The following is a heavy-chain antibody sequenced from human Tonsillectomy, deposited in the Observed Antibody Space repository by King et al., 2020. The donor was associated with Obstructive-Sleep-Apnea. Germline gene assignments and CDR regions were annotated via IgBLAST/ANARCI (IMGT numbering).Heavy chain of an antibody. V-gene: IGHV4-4*07. D-gene: IGHD4-17*01. CDR2: IYTSGST. CDR1: VPAISTYY. J-gene: IGHJ4*02. Sequence: VQLQESGPGLVKPSETLSLTCTVSVPAISTYYWSWIRQPAGQGLEWIRRIYTSGSTNYNPSLNSRVTMSVRTSKNQFSLKLSSVTAADTAVYYCARHQGDYGNYFDYWGQGTLVTVSS. CDR3: ARHQGDYGNYFDY.